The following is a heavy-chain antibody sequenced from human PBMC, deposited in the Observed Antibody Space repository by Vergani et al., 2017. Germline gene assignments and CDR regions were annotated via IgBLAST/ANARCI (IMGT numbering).Heavy chain of an antibody. CDR3: ARVYSDYDNWFDP. Sequence: EVQLVESGGGLVNPGGSLRLSCAASGFTVSSNYMSWVRQAPGKGLEWVSVIYSGGSTYYADSVKGRFTISRDNSKNTLYLQMNSLRAEDTAVYYCARVYSDYDNWFDPWGQGSLVTVSS. CDR2: IYSGGST. CDR1: GFTVSSNY. J-gene: IGHJ5*02. D-gene: IGHD4-11*01. V-gene: IGHV3-66*02.